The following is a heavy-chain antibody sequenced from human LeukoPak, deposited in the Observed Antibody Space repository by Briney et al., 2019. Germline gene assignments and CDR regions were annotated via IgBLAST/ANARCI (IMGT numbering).Heavy chain of an antibody. CDR1: GFTFNNYN. J-gene: IGHJ6*04. CDR3: AELGITMIGGV. CDR2: ITSSGAYI. D-gene: IGHD3-10*02. V-gene: IGHV3-21*01. Sequence: GGSLRLSCAASGFTFNNYNMNWVRQAPGKALDWVSSITSSGAYIFYADSVKGRFTISRDNAKDSLYLQMNSLGAEDTAVYYCAELGITMIGGVWGKGTTVTISS.